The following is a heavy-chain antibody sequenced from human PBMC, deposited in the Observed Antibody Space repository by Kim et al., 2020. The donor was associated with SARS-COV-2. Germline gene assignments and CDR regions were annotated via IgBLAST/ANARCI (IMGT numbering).Heavy chain of an antibody. Sequence: GGSLRLSCAASGFTFSNAWMSWVRQAPGKGLEWVGRIKSKTDGGTTDYAAPVKGRFTISRDDSKNTLYLQMNSLKTEDTAVYYCTTDGNGVWELLTYFDYWGREPWSPSPQ. J-gene: IGHJ4*02. D-gene: IGHD1-26*01. CDR1: GFTFSNAW. CDR3: TTDGNGVWELLTYFDY. V-gene: IGHV3-15*01. CDR2: IKSKTDGGTT.